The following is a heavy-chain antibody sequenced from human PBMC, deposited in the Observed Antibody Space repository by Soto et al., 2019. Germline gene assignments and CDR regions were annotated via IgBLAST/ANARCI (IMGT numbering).Heavy chain of an antibody. D-gene: IGHD6-6*01. V-gene: IGHV1-18*01. J-gene: IGHJ5*02. CDR3: LYSSSSVPNPYNWFDP. Sequence: QVQLVQSGAEVKKPGASVKVSCKASGYTFTSYGISWVRQAPGQGLEWMGWISAYNGNTNYAQKLQGRVTMTTDTATRTAYMELRSLRSDDTAVYYCLYSSSSVPNPYNWFDPWGQGTLVTVYS. CDR2: ISAYNGNT. CDR1: GYTFTSYG.